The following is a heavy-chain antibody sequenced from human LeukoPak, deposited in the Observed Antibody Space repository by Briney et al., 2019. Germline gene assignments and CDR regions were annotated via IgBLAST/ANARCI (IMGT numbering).Heavy chain of an antibody. CDR2: IYYSGST. CDR1: GGSISSSSYF. V-gene: IGHV4-39*07. Sequence: YPSETLSLTCTVSGGSISSSSYFWGWIRQPPGKGLEWIGSIYYSGSTYYNPSLKSRVTISVDTSKNQFSLKLSSVTAADTAVYYCARSGGGSRAAYNWFDPWGQGTLVTVSS. CDR3: ARSGGGSRAAYNWFDP. J-gene: IGHJ5*02. D-gene: IGHD1-26*01.